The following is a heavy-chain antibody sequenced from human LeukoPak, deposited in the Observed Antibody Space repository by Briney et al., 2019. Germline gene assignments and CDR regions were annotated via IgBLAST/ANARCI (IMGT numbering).Heavy chain of an antibody. CDR3: ARDLPGELGRGVFDI. CDR2: ISVTTTFI. V-gene: IGHV3-21*01. Sequence: GSLRLSCAASGFTFSSYAMSWVRQAPGKGLEWVSSISVTTTFIYYADSVKGRFTISRDNAKNSLYLQMNTLRVDDTAVYYCARDLPGELGRGVFDIWGQGTMVTVSS. J-gene: IGHJ3*02. CDR1: GFTFSSYA. D-gene: IGHD1-1*01.